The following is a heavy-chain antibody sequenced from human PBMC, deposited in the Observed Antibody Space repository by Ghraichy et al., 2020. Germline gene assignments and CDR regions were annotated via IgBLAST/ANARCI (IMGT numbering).Heavy chain of an antibody. D-gene: IGHD4-23*01. CDR3: ARAVGGRDWYFDL. V-gene: IGHV4-61*01. J-gene: IGHJ2*01. CDR1: GGSVSTENYY. Sequence: SETLSLTCTVSGGSVSTENYYWSWIRQPPGKRLEWIGYSYYSGSTTYNPSLRSRVTISVDTSMNQFSLKLSSVTAADTAVYYCARAVGGRDWYFDLWGRGTLVIVSS. CDR2: SYYSGST.